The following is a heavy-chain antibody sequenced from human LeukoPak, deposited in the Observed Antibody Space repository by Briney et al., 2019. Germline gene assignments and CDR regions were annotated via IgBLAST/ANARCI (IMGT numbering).Heavy chain of an antibody. V-gene: IGHV1-2*02. CDR2: INPNSGGT. CDR3: ARLRPDEH. CDR1: GYTFTDSS. J-gene: IGHJ4*02. Sequence: ASVKVSCKASGYTFTDSSIHWVRQAPGQGLEWMGLINPNSGGTKYAQKFQGRATMTRDTSISTAYMELSRLGSDDTAVYYCARLRPDEHWGQGTLVTVSS.